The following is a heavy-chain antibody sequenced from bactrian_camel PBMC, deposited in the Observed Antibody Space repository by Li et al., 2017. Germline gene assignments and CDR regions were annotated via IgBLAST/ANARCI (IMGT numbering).Heavy chain of an antibody. D-gene: IGHD3*01. J-gene: IGHJ4*01. CDR2: ISSGGGTET. V-gene: IGHV3S1*01. CDR1: GFTFSSYL. Sequence: QVQLVESGGGLVQPGGSLRVSCAVSGFTFSSYLMYWFRQAPGKGLEWVSLISSGGGTETFYADSVKGRFTISKDNSRATLFLEMNSVKAEDTAVYYCVKSRRVSDVELPFNYWGQGTQVTVS. CDR3: VKSRRVSDVELPFNY.